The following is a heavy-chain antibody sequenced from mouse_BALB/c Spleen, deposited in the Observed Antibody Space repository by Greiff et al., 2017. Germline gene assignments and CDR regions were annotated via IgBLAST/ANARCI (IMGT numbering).Heavy chain of an antibody. CDR2: IDPETGGT. CDR3: TRYDTTEVGY. D-gene: IGHD1-1*01. CDR1: GYTFTDYE. J-gene: IGHJ2*01. V-gene: IGHV1-15*01. Sequence: VQLVESGAELVRPGASVTLSCKASGYTFTDYEMHWVKQTPVHGLEWIGAIDPETGGTAYNQKFKGKATLTADKSSSTAYMELRSLTSEDSAVYYCTRYDTTEVGYWGQGTTLTVSS.